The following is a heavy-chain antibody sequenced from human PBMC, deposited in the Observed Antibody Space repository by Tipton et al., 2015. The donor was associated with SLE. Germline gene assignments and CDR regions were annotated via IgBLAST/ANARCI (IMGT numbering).Heavy chain of an antibody. CDR3: ARHHPTVTHDAFDI. J-gene: IGHJ3*02. V-gene: IGHV4-61*09. CDR1: GGSISSGSYY. CDR2: IYTSGST. D-gene: IGHD4-11*01. Sequence: TLSLTCTVSGGSISSGSYYWSWIRQPAGKGLEWIGHIYTSGSTNYNPSLKSRFTISVDTSKNQFSLKLSSVTAADTAVYYCARHHPTVTHDAFDIWGQGTMVTVSS.